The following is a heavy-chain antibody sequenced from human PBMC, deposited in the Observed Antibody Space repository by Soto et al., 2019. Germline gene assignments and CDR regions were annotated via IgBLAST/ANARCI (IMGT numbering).Heavy chain of an antibody. D-gene: IGHD5-12*01. CDR1: GGSVSSGNYY. V-gene: IGHV4-61*01. CDR2: IYYTGTA. J-gene: IGHJ4*02. CDR3: ARHTDIVSSTVYN. Sequence: PSETLSLTCTVSGGSVSSGNYYWSWIRQPPGQGLAWVAYIYYTGTATYNPSLASRVAISLDASKSQFSLNLRSVTAADTAVYYCARHTDIVSSTVYNWGQGILVTVSS.